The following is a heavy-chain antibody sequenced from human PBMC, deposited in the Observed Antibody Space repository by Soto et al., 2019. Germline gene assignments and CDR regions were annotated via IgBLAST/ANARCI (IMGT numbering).Heavy chain of an antibody. Sequence: QVQLVQSGAEVKKPGSSVKVSCKASGGTFSSYTISWVRQAPGQGLEWMGRIIPILGIANYAQKFQGRVTITADKSTSTAYMELSSMRSEDTAVYYCARYAYYDSSDLYGMDVWGQGTTVTVSS. CDR3: ARYAYYDSSDLYGMDV. V-gene: IGHV1-69*02. D-gene: IGHD3-22*01. CDR2: IIPILGIA. CDR1: GGTFSSYT. J-gene: IGHJ6*02.